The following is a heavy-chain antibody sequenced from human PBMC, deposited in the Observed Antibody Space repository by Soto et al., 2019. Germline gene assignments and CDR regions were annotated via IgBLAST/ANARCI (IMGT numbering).Heavy chain of an antibody. V-gene: IGHV3-21*01. CDR3: ARSASGGHAFDI. J-gene: IGHJ3*02. D-gene: IGHD2-15*01. Sequence: GGSLRLSCAASGFTFSSYTMNWVRQGPGKGLEWVSSIGSRSDYIYYSDSVTGRFTISRDNAKNSLYLQLNSLRADDTAVYYCARSASGGHAFDIWGQGTMVTVSS. CDR2: IGSRSDYI. CDR1: GFTFSSYT.